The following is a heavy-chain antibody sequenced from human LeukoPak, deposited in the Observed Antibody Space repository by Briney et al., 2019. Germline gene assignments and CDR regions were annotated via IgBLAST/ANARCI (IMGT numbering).Heavy chain of an antibody. J-gene: IGHJ4*02. Sequence: SETLSLTCTVSGGSISSSTYYWGWIRQPPGKGLEWIGSIYYSGSTYYNPSLKSRVTVSVDTSKNQFSLSSVTAADTAVYYCARHSRGPAAGPAFDYWGQGTLVTVSS. CDR1: GGSISSSTYY. D-gene: IGHD6-13*01. V-gene: IGHV4-39*01. CDR2: IYYSGST. CDR3: ARHSRGPAAGPAFDY.